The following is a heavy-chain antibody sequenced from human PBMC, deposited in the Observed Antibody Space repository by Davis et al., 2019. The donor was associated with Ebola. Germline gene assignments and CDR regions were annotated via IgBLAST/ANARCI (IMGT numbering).Heavy chain of an antibody. J-gene: IGHJ5*02. Sequence: PSETLSLTCTVSGGSISSSSYYWSWIRQPPGKGLEWIGYIYYSGSTNYNPSLKSRVTISVDTSKNQFSLKLSSVTAADTAVYYCARAIVVVTRLNWFDPWGQGTLVTVSS. CDR3: ARAIVVVTRLNWFDP. D-gene: IGHD2-2*01. V-gene: IGHV4-61*05. CDR1: GGSISSSSYY. CDR2: IYYSGST.